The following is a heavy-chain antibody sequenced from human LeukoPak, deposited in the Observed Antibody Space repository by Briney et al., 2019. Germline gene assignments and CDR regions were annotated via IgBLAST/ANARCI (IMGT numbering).Heavy chain of an antibody. D-gene: IGHD6-6*01. CDR1: GFTFSSFT. Sequence: GGSLRLSCAASGFTFSSFTMNWVRQAPGKGLEWVSSISSSSSYIYSADSVKGRFTISRDNARNSLYLRMNSLRAEDTAVYYCARDPGAYSSSPIDYWGQGTLVTVSS. CDR3: ARDPGAYSSSPIDY. V-gene: IGHV3-21*01. J-gene: IGHJ4*02. CDR2: ISSSSSYI.